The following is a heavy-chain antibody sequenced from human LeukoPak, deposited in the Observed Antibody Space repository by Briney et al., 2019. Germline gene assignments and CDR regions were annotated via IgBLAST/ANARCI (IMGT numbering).Heavy chain of an antibody. CDR2: INHSGST. Sequence: PSETLSLTCAVYGGSFSGYYWSWIRQPPGKGLEWIGEINHSGSTNYNPSLKSRVTISVDTSKNQFSLKLSSVTAADTAVYYCARVQLWFGELFSHYFDYWGQGTLVTVPS. V-gene: IGHV4-34*01. D-gene: IGHD3-10*01. CDR1: GGSFSGYY. J-gene: IGHJ4*02. CDR3: ARVQLWFGELFSHYFDY.